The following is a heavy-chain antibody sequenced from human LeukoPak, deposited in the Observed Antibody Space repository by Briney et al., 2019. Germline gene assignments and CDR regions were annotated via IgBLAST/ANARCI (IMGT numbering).Heavy chain of an antibody. Sequence: SETLSLTCTVSGASIGSSYWTWIRQPPGERLEWIGYIYPSGSTNYNPSLKSRVTISADTSKNHFSLSLNSMTAADTAVYYCARGSGAPTPFPLDFWGQGILVTVSS. V-gene: IGHV4-4*09. CDR2: IYPSGST. D-gene: IGHD3-10*01. CDR1: GASIGSSY. J-gene: IGHJ4*01. CDR3: ARGSGAPTPFPLDF.